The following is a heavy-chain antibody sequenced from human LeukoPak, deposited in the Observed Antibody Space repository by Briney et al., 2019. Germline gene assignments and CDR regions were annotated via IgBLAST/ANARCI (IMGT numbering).Heavy chain of an antibody. J-gene: IGHJ4*02. Sequence: SETLSLTCAVYGGSFSGYYWSWIRQPPGKGLEWIGEINHSGSTNYNPSLKSRVTISVDTSKNQFSLKLSSVTAADTAVYYCARDGRGYSYGYEYYFDYWGQGTLVTVSS. V-gene: IGHV4-34*01. CDR2: INHSGST. D-gene: IGHD5-18*01. CDR3: ARDGRGYSYGYEYYFDY. CDR1: GGSFSGYY.